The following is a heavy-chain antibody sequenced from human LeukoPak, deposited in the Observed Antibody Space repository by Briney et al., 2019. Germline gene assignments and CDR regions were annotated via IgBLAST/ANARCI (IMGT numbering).Heavy chain of an antibody. V-gene: IGHV3-23*01. Sequence: GGSLRLSCAASGFNLSSYVMTWVRQAPGKGLEGVSTIKGTGRKTFYADSVKGRFIISRDSSKNTLYLQMNNLTAEDTAVHYCARVRCSAMGCSSNWFDPWGQGTLVTVSS. D-gene: IGHD2-15*01. CDR1: GFNLSSYV. CDR2: IKGTGRKT. CDR3: ARVRCSAMGCSSNWFDP. J-gene: IGHJ5*02.